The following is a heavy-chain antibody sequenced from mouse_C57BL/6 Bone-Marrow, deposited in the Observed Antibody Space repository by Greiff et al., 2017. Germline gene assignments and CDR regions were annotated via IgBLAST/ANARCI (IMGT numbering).Heavy chain of an antibody. CDR3: ASSYDYDDYTMDY. CDR2: MHPNGGSP. Sequence: QVQLQQPGAELVKPGASVTLSCKASGYTFTNYWMHWVKQRPGQGLEWIGMMHPNGGSPAYNEKFKSEATLSVDKSSRTAYMELSSLTSEDAAVYYCASSYDYDDYTMDYWGQGTSVTVSS. D-gene: IGHD2-4*01. CDR1: GYTFTNYW. V-gene: IGHV1-64*01. J-gene: IGHJ4*01.